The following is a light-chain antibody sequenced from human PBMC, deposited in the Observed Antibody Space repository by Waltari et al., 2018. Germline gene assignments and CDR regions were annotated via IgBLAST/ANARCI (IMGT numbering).Light chain of an antibody. V-gene: IGKV3-11*01. J-gene: IGKJ3*01. CDR3: QQRSNWPGT. CDR2: DAS. CDR1: HMVGSH. Sequence: ENVLTQYTATMSSSPGERATLSCRASHMVGSHLAWDQQKPGQAPRLLIYDASNRATGIPARFSGSGSETDFTLTISGVEPEDFAVYYCQQRSNWPGTFGPGTKVDIK.